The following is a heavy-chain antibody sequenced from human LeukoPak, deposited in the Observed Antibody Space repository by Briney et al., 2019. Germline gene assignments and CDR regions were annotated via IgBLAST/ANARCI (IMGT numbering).Heavy chain of an antibody. CDR1: DDFISRES. CDR3: ASRLLGSCSSTSCYTDAFDI. Sequence: SETLSLTCTVSDDFISRESRTWIRQPPGKGLEYIGYISYSGTTDYKPSLESRVTISRGPSKNQFSLSLTSVTAADTAVYYCASRLLGSCSSTSCYTDAFDIWGQGTMVTVSS. CDR2: ISYSGTT. J-gene: IGHJ3*02. V-gene: IGHV4-59*01. D-gene: IGHD2-2*02.